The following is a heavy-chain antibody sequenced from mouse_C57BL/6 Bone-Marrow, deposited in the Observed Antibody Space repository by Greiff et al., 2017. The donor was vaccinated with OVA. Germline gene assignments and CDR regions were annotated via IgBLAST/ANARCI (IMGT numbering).Heavy chain of an antibody. CDR1: GYTFTSYC. Sequence: VQLVESGAELARPGASVKLSCKASGYTFTSYCISWVKQRTGQGLEWIGEIYPRSGNTYYNEKFKGKATLTADKSSSTAYMELRSLTSEDSAVYFCARDLPYAMDYWGQGTSVTVSS. CDR3: ARDLPYAMDY. V-gene: IGHV1-81*01. CDR2: IYPRSGNT. J-gene: IGHJ4*01. D-gene: IGHD2-1*01.